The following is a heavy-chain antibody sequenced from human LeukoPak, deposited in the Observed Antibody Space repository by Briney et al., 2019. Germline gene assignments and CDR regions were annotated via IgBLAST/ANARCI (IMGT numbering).Heavy chain of an antibody. CDR1: GFTVSSNY. Sequence: GGSLRLSCAASGFTVSSNYMSWVRQAPGKGLEWVSVIYSGGGTYYADSVKGRFTISRDNSKNTLYLQMNSLRAEDTAVYYCTRHDYDSSGYYGYYGMDVWGQGTTVTVSS. CDR3: TRHDYDSSGYYGYYGMDV. J-gene: IGHJ6*02. D-gene: IGHD3-22*01. V-gene: IGHV3-66*04. CDR2: IYSGGGT.